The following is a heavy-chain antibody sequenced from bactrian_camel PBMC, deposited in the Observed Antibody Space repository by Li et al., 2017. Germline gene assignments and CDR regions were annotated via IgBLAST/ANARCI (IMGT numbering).Heavy chain of an antibody. CDR1: EYTYSRRC. Sequence: VQLVESGGGSVQTGGSLRLSCAASEYTYSRRCMAWFRQAPGKEREGVSCINWSGSTTYYADSVKGRFTISRDNAKNTLYLQMNSLKPEDTAMYYCAVSLGYWAYHYWGQGTQVTVS. J-gene: IGHJ4*01. CDR2: INWSGSTT. D-gene: IGHD5*01. CDR3: AVSLGYWAYHY. V-gene: IGHV3S60*01.